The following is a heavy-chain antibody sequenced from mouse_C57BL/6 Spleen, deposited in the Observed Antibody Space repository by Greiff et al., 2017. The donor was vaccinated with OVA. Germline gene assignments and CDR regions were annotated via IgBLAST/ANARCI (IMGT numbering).Heavy chain of an antibody. CDR1: GFTFSDYY. CDR3: AREQPSYAMDY. D-gene: IGHD3-1*01. CDR2: INYDGSST. Sequence: EVKLVESEGGLVQPGSSMKLSCAASGFTFSDYYMAWVRQVPEKGLEWVANINYDGSSTYYLDSLKSRFIISRDNAKNILYLQMSSLKSEDTATYYCAREQPSYAMDYWGQGTSVTVSS. J-gene: IGHJ4*01. V-gene: IGHV5-16*01.